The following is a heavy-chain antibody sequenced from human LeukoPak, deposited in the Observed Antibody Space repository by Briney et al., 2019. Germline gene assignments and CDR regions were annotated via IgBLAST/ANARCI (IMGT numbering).Heavy chain of an antibody. D-gene: IGHD1-26*01. CDR2: IYYSGTT. CDR3: ARWSYYGWLFDY. V-gene: IGHV4-39*01. CDR1: GGSISSTTYY. J-gene: IGHJ4*02. Sequence: PSETLSLTCNVSGGSISSTTYYWGWIRQPPGKGLEWIGTIYYSGTTYYNPSLKSRVTISVDTSKNQFSLKLSSVTAADTAVYYCARWSYYGWLFDYWGQGTLVTVSS.